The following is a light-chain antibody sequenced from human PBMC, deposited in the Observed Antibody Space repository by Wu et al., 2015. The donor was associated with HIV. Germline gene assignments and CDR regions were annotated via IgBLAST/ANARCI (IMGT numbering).Light chain of an antibody. Sequence: EIVLTQSPGTLSLSPGERATLSCRVSESIGSSSLAWYQQKPGQAPRLLIYGASSRATGIPDRLSGSGSGADFTLTISRLEPEDSAVYYCQQYATSPHTFGQGTKAGDQT. CDR1: ESIGSSS. V-gene: IGKV3-20*01. J-gene: IGKJ2*01. CDR3: QQYATSPHT. CDR2: GAS.